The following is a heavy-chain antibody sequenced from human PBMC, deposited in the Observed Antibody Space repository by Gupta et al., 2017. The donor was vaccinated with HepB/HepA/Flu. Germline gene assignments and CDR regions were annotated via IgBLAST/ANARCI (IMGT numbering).Heavy chain of an antibody. CDR1: GGTFSSYA. Sequence: QVQLVQSGAEVKKPGSSVKVSCKASGGTFSSYAISWVRQAPGQGLEWMGRIIPILGIANYAQKFQGRVTITADKSTSTAYMELSSLRSEDTAVYYCARDGVSSSSPRYSWSVTWFDPWGQGTLVTVSS. J-gene: IGHJ5*02. V-gene: IGHV1-69*04. D-gene: IGHD6-6*01. CDR2: IIPILGIA. CDR3: ARDGVSSSSPRYSWSVTWFDP.